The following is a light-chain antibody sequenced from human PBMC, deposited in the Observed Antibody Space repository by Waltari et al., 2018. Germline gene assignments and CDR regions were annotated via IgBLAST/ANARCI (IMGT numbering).Light chain of an antibody. J-gene: IGKJ5*01. CDR2: AAS. V-gene: IGKV1-39*01. Sequence: DIHLTQSPSSLSASVGDRVTITCRTTQTVIIYLNWYQQKPGKAPKLRIYAASSLQSGVPSRFSGSGSGTDFTLTISSLQPEDFATYYCQQSYSGPITFGQGTRLENK. CDR3: QQSYSGPIT. CDR1: QTVIIY.